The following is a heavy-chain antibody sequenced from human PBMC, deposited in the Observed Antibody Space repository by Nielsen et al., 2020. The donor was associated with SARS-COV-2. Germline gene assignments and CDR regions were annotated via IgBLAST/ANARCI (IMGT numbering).Heavy chain of an antibody. V-gene: IGHV1-3*01. D-gene: IGHD3-10*01. CDR2: INAGNGNT. Sequence: WVRQAPGQRLEWMGWINAGNGNTKYSQKFRGRVTITRDTSASTAYMDLSSLRSEDTAVYYCARDLLDYYGSGSFNGMDVWGQGTTVTVSS. CDR3: ARDLLDYYGSGSFNGMDV. J-gene: IGHJ6*02.